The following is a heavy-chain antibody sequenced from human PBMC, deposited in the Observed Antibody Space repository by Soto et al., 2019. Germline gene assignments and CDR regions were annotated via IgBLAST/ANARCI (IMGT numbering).Heavy chain of an antibody. CDR2: TYYRSKWYN. J-gene: IGHJ5*02. CDR1: GDSVSSNSAA. D-gene: IGHD3-10*01. CDR3: ASTLGFGELLGNWFDP. Sequence: WAISGDSVSSNSAAWNWIRQSPSRGLEWLGRTYYRSKWYNDYAVSVKSRITINPDTSKNQFSLQLNSVTPEDTAVYYCASTLGFGELLGNWFDPWGQGTLVTVSS. V-gene: IGHV6-1*01.